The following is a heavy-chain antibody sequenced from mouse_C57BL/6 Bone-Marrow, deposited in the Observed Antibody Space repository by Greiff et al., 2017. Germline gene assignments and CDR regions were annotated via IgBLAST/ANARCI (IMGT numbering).Heavy chain of an antibody. V-gene: IGHV14-4*01. CDR3: TCDGSYYAMYY. Sequence: EVQLQQSGAELVRPGASVKLSCTASGFNIKDDYMHWVKQRPEQGLEWIGWIDPENGDTEYASKFQGKATITADTSSNTAYLQLSSLTSEDTAVYYCTCDGSYYAMYYWCRGTSVTVSS. CDR1: GFNIKDDY. J-gene: IGHJ4*01. CDR2: IDPENGDT. D-gene: IGHD2-3*01.